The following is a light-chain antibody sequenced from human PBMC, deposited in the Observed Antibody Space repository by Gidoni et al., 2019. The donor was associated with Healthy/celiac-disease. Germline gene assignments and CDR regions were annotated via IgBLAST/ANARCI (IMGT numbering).Light chain of an antibody. CDR3: QQYYSSFT. CDR2: WAS. Sequence: DIVMTQSPDSLAVSLGERATINCKSSQSVLYSSNNKNYLAWSQQKPGQPPKLLIYWASTRESGVPDRFSGSGSGTDFTLTISSLQAEDVAVYYCQQYYSSFTFGPGTKVDIK. V-gene: IGKV4-1*01. CDR1: QSVLYSSNNKNY. J-gene: IGKJ3*01.